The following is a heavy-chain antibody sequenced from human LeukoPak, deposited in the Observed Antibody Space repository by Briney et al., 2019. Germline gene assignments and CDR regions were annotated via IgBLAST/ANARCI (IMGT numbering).Heavy chain of an antibody. D-gene: IGHD6-19*01. J-gene: IGHJ6*03. CDR3: ARPVAGYYYYMDA. V-gene: IGHV1-2*02. CDR2: INPHSGGT. Sequence: ASVRVSCKASGYTFTGYYMHWVRQAPGQGLEWMGWINPHSGGTNYAQKFQGRVTMTRDTSISTAYMELSRLRSDDTAVYYCARPVAGYYYYMDAWGKGTTVTVSS. CDR1: GYTFTGYY.